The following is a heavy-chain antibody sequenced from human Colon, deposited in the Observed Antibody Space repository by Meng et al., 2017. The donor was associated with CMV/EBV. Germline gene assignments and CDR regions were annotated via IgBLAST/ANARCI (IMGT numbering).Heavy chain of an antibody. CDR2: IYSGDRRT. J-gene: IGHJ4*02. Sequence: CSASGFTFSTYAMSWVRQAPGQGLEWVSVIYSGDRRTYYADSVEGRLTISRDDSTNTLYLHMDSLRADDTAVYYCVRTSGGGKEYFDYWGLGTLVTVSS. V-gene: IGHV3-23*03. D-gene: IGHD2-8*02. CDR1: GFTFSTYA. CDR3: VRTSGGGKEYFDY.